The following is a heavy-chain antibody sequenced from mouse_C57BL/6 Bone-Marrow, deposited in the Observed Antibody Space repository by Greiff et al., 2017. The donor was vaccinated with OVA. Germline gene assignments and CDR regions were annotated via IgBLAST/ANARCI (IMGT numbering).Heavy chain of an antibody. CDR3: ARDEGGRRFAY. V-gene: IGHV5-4*01. CDR2: ISDGGSYT. CDR1: GFTFSSYA. J-gene: IGHJ3*01. Sequence: EVKLQESGGGLVKPGGSLKLSCAASGFTFSSYAMSWVRQTPEKRLEWVATISDGGSYTYYPDNVKGRFTISRDNAKNNLYLQMSHLKSEDTAMYYCARDEGGRRFAYWGQGTLVTVSA. D-gene: IGHD2-12*01.